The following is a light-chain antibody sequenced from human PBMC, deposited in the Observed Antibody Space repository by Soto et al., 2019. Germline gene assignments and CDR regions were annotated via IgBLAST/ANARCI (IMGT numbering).Light chain of an antibody. CDR3: QSYDSSLSGYVV. CDR1: SSDVGGYNY. CDR2: EVS. Sequence: QSALTQPASVSGSPGQSITISCTGTSSDVGGYNYVSWYQQHPGKAPKLMIYEVSNRPSGVSNRFSGSKSGNTASLTISGLQAEDEADYYCQSYDSSLSGYVVFGGGTQLTVL. J-gene: IGLJ2*01. V-gene: IGLV2-14*01.